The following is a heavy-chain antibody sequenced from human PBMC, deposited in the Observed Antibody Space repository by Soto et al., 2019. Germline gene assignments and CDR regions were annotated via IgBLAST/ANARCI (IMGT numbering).Heavy chain of an antibody. CDR1: GFTFSIYA. CDR3: AKTPDSHGWYYFDY. D-gene: IGHD6-19*01. CDR2: ISGGAGSA. V-gene: IGHV3-23*01. Sequence: GGSLRLSCAASGFTFSIYAMTWVRHAPGKGLEWVSAISGGAGSAYYADSVKGRFTVSRDSSRNTLYLQMNSLRAEDTAVYYCAKTPDSHGWYYFDYWGQGTLVTVSS. J-gene: IGHJ4*02.